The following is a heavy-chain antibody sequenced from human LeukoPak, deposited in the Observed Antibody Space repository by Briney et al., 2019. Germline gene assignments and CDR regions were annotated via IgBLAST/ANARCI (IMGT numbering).Heavy chain of an antibody. CDR1: GITVSSNY. J-gene: IGHJ3*02. CDR3: AKSLIAAAGTGAFDI. CDR2: IYSGGTP. D-gene: IGHD6-13*01. Sequence: PGGSLRLSCTASGITVSSNYMTWVRQAPGKGLEWVSIIYSGGTPYYTDSVKGRFTISRDNSKNTVYLQMNSLRAEDTAVYYCAKSLIAAAGTGAFDIWGQGTMVTVSS. V-gene: IGHV3-53*01.